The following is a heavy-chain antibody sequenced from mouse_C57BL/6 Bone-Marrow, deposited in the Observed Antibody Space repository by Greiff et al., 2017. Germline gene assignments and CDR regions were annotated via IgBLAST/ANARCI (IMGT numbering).Heavy chain of an antibody. D-gene: IGHD1-1*01. CDR2: IHPNSGST. V-gene: IGHV1-64*01. CDR3: ARDYYGSSLHWYFDV. Sequence: QVQLQQPGAELVKPGASVKLSCQASGYTFTSYWMHWVKQRPGQGLEWIGMIHPNSGSTNYNEKFKSKATLTVDKSSSTAYMQLSSLTSEDSAVYYCARDYYGSSLHWYFDVWGTGTTVTVSS. J-gene: IGHJ1*03. CDR1: GYTFTSYW.